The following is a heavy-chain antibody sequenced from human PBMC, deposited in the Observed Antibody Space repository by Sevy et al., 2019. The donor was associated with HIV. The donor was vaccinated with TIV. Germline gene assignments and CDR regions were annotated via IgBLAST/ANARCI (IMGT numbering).Heavy chain of an antibody. CDR1: GGTFSSYA. Sequence: ASVKVSCKASGGTFSSYAISWVRQAPGQGLEWMGGIIPIFGTANYAQKFQGRVTITADKSTSTAYMELSSLRSEDTAGYYCARGISDGDFRTFDYWGQGTLVTVSS. CDR3: ARGISDGDFRTFDY. CDR2: IIPIFGTA. V-gene: IGHV1-69*06. J-gene: IGHJ4*02. D-gene: IGHD4-17*01.